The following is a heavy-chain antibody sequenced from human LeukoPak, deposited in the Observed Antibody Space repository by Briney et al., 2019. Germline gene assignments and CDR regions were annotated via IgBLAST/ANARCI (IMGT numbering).Heavy chain of an antibody. Sequence: GGSLRLSCAASGFTFSTYAMSWVRQAPGKGLECVSALSGNGNTIYYADSVKGRFTISRDNSKNTLSLRMNSLRAEDTAVYYCAKALYGGHDYWGQGTLVTVSS. CDR1: GFTFSTYA. J-gene: IGHJ4*02. CDR3: AKALYGGHDY. V-gene: IGHV3-23*01. CDR2: LSGNGNTI. D-gene: IGHD4-23*01.